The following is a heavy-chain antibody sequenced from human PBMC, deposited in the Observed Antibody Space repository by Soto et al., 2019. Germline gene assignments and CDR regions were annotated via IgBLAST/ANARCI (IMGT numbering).Heavy chain of an antibody. CDR3: ARKSYSDNSGTDY. D-gene: IGHD3-22*01. J-gene: IGHJ4*02. V-gene: IGHV4-30-4*01. CDR2: IYYSGTT. Sequence: SETLSLTCTVSGGSIRSGDSYWSWIRQPPGKGLEWIGYIYYSGTTYHNPSLKSRVTISLDTSKNQFSLNLNSVTAVDTAVYYCARKSYSDNSGTDYWGQGTLVTVSS. CDR1: GGSIRSGDSY.